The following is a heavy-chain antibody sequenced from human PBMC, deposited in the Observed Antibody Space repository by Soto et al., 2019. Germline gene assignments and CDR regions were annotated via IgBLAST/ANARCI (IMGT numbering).Heavy chain of an antibody. D-gene: IGHD2-15*01. CDR1: GGSVSSGSYY. CDR3: ARVPVAVAATEDYYGLDV. CDR2: IYYSGST. Sequence: PSETLSLTCTVSGGSVSSGSYYWSWIRQPPGKGLEWIGYIYYSGSTNYNPSLKSRVTISVDTSKNQFSLKLSSVTAADTAVYYCARVPVAVAATEDYYGLDVWGQGTTVTVSS. V-gene: IGHV4-61*01. J-gene: IGHJ6*02.